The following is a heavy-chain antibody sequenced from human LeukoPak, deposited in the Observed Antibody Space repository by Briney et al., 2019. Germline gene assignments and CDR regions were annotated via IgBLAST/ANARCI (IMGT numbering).Heavy chain of an antibody. J-gene: IGHJ4*02. V-gene: IGHV1-69*05. CDR1: GGTFSSYA. D-gene: IGHD3-10*01. Sequence: SVKVSCKASGGTFSSYAISWVRQAPGQGLEWMGGIIPIFGTANYAQKFQGRVTITTDESTGTAYMELSSLRSEDTAVCYCARGPYGSGTSDYWGQGTLVTVSS. CDR3: ARGPYGSGTSDY. CDR2: IIPIFGTA.